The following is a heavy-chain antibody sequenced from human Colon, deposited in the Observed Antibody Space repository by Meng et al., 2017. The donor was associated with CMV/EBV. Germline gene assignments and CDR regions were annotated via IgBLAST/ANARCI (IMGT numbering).Heavy chain of an antibody. V-gene: IGHV1-46*01. CDR1: TFTSYY. CDR2: INPSGGST. Sequence: TFTSYYMHWVRQAPGQGLEWMGIINPSGGSTSYAQKFQGRVTMTRDTSTSTVYMELSSLRSEDTAVYYCAREGGSGYYYHYYYGMDVWGQGTTVTVSS. J-gene: IGHJ6*02. D-gene: IGHD3-22*01. CDR3: AREGGSGYYYHYYYGMDV.